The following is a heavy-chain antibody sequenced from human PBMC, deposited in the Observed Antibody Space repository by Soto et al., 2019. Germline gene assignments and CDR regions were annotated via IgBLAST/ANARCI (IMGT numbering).Heavy chain of an antibody. Sequence: ASETLSLTCTVSGGSISSSSYYWGWIRQPPGKGLEWIGSIYYSGSTYYNPSLKSRVTISVDTSKNQFSLKLSSVTAADTAVYYCARTYYDFWSGYYQAPYYFDYWGQGILVTVSS. D-gene: IGHD3-3*01. CDR1: GGSISSSSYY. CDR2: IYYSGST. V-gene: IGHV4-39*01. CDR3: ARTYYDFWSGYYQAPYYFDY. J-gene: IGHJ4*02.